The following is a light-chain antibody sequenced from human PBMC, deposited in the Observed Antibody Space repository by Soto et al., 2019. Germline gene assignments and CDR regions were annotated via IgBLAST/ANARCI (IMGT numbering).Light chain of an antibody. CDR3: QQYGSSPRT. V-gene: IGKV3-20*01. CDR2: DAS. CDR1: QRISGY. J-gene: IGKJ1*01. Sequence: EIVLTQSPATLSLSPGERATLSCMASQRISGYLAWYQQRPGKAPRLLIYDASNRATGIPVRFSGSGSGTDFTLTISRLEPEDFAVYYCQQYGSSPRTFGQGTKVDI.